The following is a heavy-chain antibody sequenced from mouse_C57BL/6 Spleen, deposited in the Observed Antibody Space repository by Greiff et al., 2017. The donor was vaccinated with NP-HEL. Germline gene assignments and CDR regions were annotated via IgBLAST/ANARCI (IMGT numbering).Heavy chain of an antibody. CDR2: IYPSDSET. V-gene: IGHV1-61*01. CDR1: GYTFTSYW. D-gene: IGHD3-2*02. Sequence: VQLQQSGAELVRPGSSVKLSCKASGYTFTSYWMDWVKQRPGQGLEWIGNIYPSDSETHYNQKFKDKATLTVDKSSSTAYMQLSSLTSEDSSVYYCAGIRAGAMDYWGQGTSVTVSS. CDR3: AGIRAGAMDY. J-gene: IGHJ4*01.